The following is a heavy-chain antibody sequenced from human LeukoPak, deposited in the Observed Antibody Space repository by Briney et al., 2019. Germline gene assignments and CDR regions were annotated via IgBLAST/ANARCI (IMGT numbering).Heavy chain of an antibody. D-gene: IGHD6-19*01. Sequence: SETLSLTCTVSGGSFSSYYWSWIRQPAGKGLEWIGRIYTSGSTNYNPSLKSRVTMSVDTSKNQFSLKLSSVTAADTAVYYCARSIAVAGTRSWFDPWGQGTLVTVSS. CDR2: IYTSGST. CDR3: ARSIAVAGTRSWFDP. CDR1: GGSFSSYY. J-gene: IGHJ5*02. V-gene: IGHV4-4*07.